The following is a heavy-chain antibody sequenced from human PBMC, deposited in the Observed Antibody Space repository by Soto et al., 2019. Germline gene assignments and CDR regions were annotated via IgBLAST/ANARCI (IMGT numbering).Heavy chain of an antibody. CDR3: ARDTVTDPDFHYYYGMDV. Sequence: QVQLVESGGGLVKPGGSLRLSCAASGFTFSDYYMSWIRQAPGKGLEWVSYISSSSSYTNYADSVKGRFTISRDNAKNSLYLQMNSLRAEDTAVYYCARDTVTDPDFHYYYGMDVWGQGTTVTVSS. CDR2: ISSSSSYT. CDR1: GFTFSDYY. V-gene: IGHV3-11*06. D-gene: IGHD4-17*01. J-gene: IGHJ6*02.